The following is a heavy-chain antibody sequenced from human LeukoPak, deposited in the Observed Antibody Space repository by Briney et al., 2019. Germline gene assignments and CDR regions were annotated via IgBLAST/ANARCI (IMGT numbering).Heavy chain of an antibody. Sequence: GGSLRLSCAASGFIFNIYAMSWVRQAPGKGLEWVSTIYGSGVTTYYADSVRGRFTISRDNSKNTLYLQMNSLSAEDTAVYYCAKNRKVLWATGTGFPYWGRGTLVTVPS. V-gene: IGHV3-23*01. D-gene: IGHD3/OR15-3a*01. CDR3: AKNRKVLWATGTGFPY. J-gene: IGHJ4*02. CDR1: GFIFNIYA. CDR2: IYGSGVTT.